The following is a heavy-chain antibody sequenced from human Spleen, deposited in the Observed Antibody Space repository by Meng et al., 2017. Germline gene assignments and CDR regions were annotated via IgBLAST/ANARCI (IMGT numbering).Heavy chain of an antibody. CDR1: EFTFSHAW. Sequence: GGSLRLSCAASEFTFSHAWMSWVRQAPGKGLEWVATIKQDGSEKYYVDAMKGRFTISKDNAKNSVFLQMNSLRDEDTALYYCAKDMGSSWFYYGLDVWGQGTTVTVSS. CDR2: IKQDGSEK. J-gene: IGHJ6*01. V-gene: IGHV3-7*03. CDR3: AKDMGSSWFYYGLDV. D-gene: IGHD6-13*01.